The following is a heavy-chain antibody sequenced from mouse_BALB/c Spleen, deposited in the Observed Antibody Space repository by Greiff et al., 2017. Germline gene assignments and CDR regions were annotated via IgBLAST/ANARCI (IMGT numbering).Heavy chain of an antibody. D-gene: IGHD1-1*01. CDR1: GFNIKDTY. CDR3: ARIYYYGSSYGYFDV. J-gene: IGHJ1*01. Sequence: EVQRVESGAELVKPGASVKLSCTASGFNIKDTYMHWVKQRPEQGLEWIGRIDPANGNTKYDPKFQGKATITADTSSNTAYLQLSSLTSEDTAVYYCARIYYYGSSYGYFDVWGAGTTVTVSS. CDR2: IDPANGNT. V-gene: IGHV14-3*02.